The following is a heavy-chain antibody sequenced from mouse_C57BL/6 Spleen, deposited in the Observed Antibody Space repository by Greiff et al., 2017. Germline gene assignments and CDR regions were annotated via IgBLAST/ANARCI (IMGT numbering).Heavy chain of an antibody. CDR3: AMDSSGYVWYFDV. J-gene: IGHJ1*03. Sequence: QVQLKQPGAELVKPGASVKVSCKASGYTFTSYWMHWVKQRPGQGLEWIGRIHPSDSDTNYNQKFKGKATLTVDKSSSTAYMQLSSLTSEDSAVYYCAMDSSGYVWYFDVWGTGTTVTVSS. CDR1: GYTFTSYW. V-gene: IGHV1-74*01. D-gene: IGHD3-2*02. CDR2: IHPSDSDT.